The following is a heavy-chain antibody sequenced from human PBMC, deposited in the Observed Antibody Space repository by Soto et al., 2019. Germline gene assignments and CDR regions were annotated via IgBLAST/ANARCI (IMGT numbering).Heavy chain of an antibody. CDR1: GYTFTQFP. CDR3: RRDPTTFCWGQKTDGLDV. V-gene: IGHV1-3*04. Sequence: QVRLVQSGAEVAKPGASVKVSCRASGYTFTQFPIYWVRLAPGQRLEWLGWIHTGSGNTKVSQRFQDRVTITRDTSSTTTSLELSRLTSEDTAIYFCRRDPTTFCWGQKTDGLDVWGRGTIVTVSS. D-gene: IGHD3-16*01. CDR2: IHTGSGNT. J-gene: IGHJ3*01.